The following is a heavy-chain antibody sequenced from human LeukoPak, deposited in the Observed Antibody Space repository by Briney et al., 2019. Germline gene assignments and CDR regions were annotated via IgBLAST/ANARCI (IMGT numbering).Heavy chain of an antibody. CDR2: IWYDGSNK. CDR3: ARGPATYCSSTSCYTFRHYYYMDV. D-gene: IGHD2-2*02. CDR1: GFPFTYA. Sequence: GGSLRLSCAGSGFPFTYAMTWVRQAPGKGLEWVAVIWYDGSNKYYADSVKGRFTISRDNSKNTLYLQMNSLRAEDTAVYYCARGPATYCSSTSCYTFRHYYYMDVWGKGTTVTVSS. V-gene: IGHV3-33*08. J-gene: IGHJ6*03.